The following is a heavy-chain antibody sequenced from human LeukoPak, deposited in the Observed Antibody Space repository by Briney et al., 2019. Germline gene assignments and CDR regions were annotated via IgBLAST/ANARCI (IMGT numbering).Heavy chain of an antibody. CDR2: INHSGST. CDR1: GGSFSGYY. CDR3: ARSRGSTSCYDY. J-gene: IGHJ4*02. V-gene: IGHV4-34*01. D-gene: IGHD2-2*01. Sequence: SETLSLTCAVYGGSFSGYYWSWIRQPPGKGLEWIGEINHSGSTNYNPSLKSRDTISVDTSKNQFSLKLSSVTAADTAVYYCARSRGSTSCYDYWGQGTLVTVSS.